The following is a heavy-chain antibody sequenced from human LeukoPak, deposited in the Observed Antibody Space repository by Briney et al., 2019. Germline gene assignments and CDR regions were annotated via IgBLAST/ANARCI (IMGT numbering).Heavy chain of an antibody. CDR3: ARIEWERLRRAFDI. J-gene: IGHJ3*02. CDR1: GFTVSDNY. CDR2: IYSAGAT. V-gene: IGHV3-53*01. Sequence: GSLILSCAASGFTVSDNYMTWVRQAPGKGLEWVSSIYSAGATHYAESVKGRFTISRDNSKNTLYLQMNSLRAEDMAVYYCARIEWERLRRAFDIWGQGTMVTVSS. D-gene: IGHD1-26*01.